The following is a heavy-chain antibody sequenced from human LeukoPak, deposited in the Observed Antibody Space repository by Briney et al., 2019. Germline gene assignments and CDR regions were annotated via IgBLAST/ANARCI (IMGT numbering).Heavy chain of an antibody. CDR1: GGSISSDY. CDR2: IYYRGST. Sequence: KPSETLSLTCTVSGGSISSDYWSWIRQPPGKGLEWIEYIYYRGSTNYNPSLKSRVTISVDTSKNQFSLKLSSVTAADTAVYYCARDHTGDSSGPEAAYMDVWGKGTTVTVSS. J-gene: IGHJ6*03. V-gene: IGHV4-59*01. D-gene: IGHD6-19*01. CDR3: ARDHTGDSSGPEAAYMDV.